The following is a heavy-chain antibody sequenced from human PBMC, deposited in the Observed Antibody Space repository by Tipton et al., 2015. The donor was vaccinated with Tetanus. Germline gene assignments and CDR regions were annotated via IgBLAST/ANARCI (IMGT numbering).Heavy chain of an antibody. Sequence: SLRLSCATSGFTFSSFGMSWVRQLPGKGLEWVSSISRSGDYKYYADSVKGRFTISRDNSKNTLYLQMNSLRVEDTAIYYCARAPRYCGGDCYHFDYWGQGTLVTVSS. CDR3: ARAPRYCGGDCYHFDY. V-gene: IGHV3-21*04. J-gene: IGHJ4*02. D-gene: IGHD2-21*02. CDR1: GFTFSSFG. CDR2: ISRSGDYK.